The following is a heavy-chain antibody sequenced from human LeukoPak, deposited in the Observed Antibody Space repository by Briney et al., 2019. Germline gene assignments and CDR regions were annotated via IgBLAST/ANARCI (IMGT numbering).Heavy chain of an antibody. CDR1: GYSISSGYY. J-gene: IGHJ6*03. CDR3: ARGLWFGESKRPYYYYMDV. Sequence: SETLSLTCTVSGYSISSGYYWCWLQHPPGKVLGLIGSIYHSGRTYYNPSLKSRVTISVDTSKNQFSLKLSSVTAADTAVYYCARGLWFGESKRPYYYYMDVWGKGTTVTVSS. V-gene: IGHV4-38-2*02. D-gene: IGHD3-10*01. CDR2: IYHSGRT.